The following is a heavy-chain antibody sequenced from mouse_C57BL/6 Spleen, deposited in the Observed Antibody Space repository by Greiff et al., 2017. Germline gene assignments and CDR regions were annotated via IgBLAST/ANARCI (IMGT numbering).Heavy chain of an antibody. CDR2: IDPSDSYT. CDR1: GYTFTSYW. D-gene: IGHD1-1*01. CDR3: ARGITTVAY. J-gene: IGHJ3*01. Sequence: QVQLQQPGAELVKPGASVKLSCKASGYTFTSYWMQWVKQRPGQGLEWIGEIDPSDSYTNYNQKFKGKATLTVDTSSSTAYMQLSSLTSEDSAGYYCARGITTVAYWGQGTLVTVSA. V-gene: IGHV1-50*01.